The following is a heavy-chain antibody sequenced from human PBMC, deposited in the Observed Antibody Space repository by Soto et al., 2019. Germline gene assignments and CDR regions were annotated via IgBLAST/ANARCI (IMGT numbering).Heavy chain of an antibody. CDR3: ARDPLGGTYASGIDV. Sequence: PGGSLRLSCAVSGFTVSRNYMSWVRQAPGKGLEWVSIIYSGGDTYYADSVKGRFTISRDNSKNTVYLQMNSLTVEDTAVYYCARDPLGGTYASGIDVWAQGTTLPVSS. CDR2: IYSGGDT. CDR1: GFTVSRNY. V-gene: IGHV3-66*01. D-gene: IGHD3-16*01. J-gene: IGHJ6*02.